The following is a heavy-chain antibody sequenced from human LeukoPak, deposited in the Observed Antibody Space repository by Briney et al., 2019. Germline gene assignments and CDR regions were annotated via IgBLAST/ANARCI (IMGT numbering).Heavy chain of an antibody. Sequence: GASVKVSCKASGYTFTSYGISWVRQAPGQGLEWMGWISAYNGNTNYAQKLQGRVTMTTDTSTSTAYMELRSLRSDDTAVYYCARDPPPVLGYCSSTSCPVDYWGQGTLVTVSS. J-gene: IGHJ4*02. CDR1: GYTFTSYG. CDR2: ISAYNGNT. D-gene: IGHD2-2*01. CDR3: ARDPPPVLGYCSSTSCPVDY. V-gene: IGHV1-18*01.